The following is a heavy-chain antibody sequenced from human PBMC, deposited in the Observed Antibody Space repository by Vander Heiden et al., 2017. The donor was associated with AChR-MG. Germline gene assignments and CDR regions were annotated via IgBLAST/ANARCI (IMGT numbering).Heavy chain of an antibody. J-gene: IGHJ4*02. D-gene: IGHD3-22*01. Sequence: QLHQWGAGLPTPSPSLSLTCAVYCRSISNYKWTWIRQSAGRGLEWSGDINHLGKINYNPSIKSRVTISADTSKNQFSLHLDFVTAADTALYYCARGPAFYYDISGTHPGCELWVQGTLGTVSS. V-gene: IGHV4-34*01. CDR3: ARGPAFYYDISGTHPGCEL. CDR2: INHLGKI. CDR1: CRSISNYK.